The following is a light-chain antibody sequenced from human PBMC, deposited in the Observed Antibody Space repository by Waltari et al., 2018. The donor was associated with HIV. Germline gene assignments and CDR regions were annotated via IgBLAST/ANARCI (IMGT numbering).Light chain of an antibody. V-gene: IGLV2-8*01. CDR3: SSYAGSNNFGV. Sequence: QSALTQPPSASGSPGPSVTISCTGTSSDVGGYHYVSSYQQHPGKAPKLMIYEVSKRPSGVPDRFSGSKSGNTASLTVSGLQAEDEADYYCSSYAGSNNFGVFGGGTKLTVL. CDR1: SSDVGGYHY. J-gene: IGLJ2*01. CDR2: EVS.